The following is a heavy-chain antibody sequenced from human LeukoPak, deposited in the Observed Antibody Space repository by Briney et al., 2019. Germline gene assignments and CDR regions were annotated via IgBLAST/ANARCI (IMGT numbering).Heavy chain of an antibody. V-gene: IGHV4-59*08. CDR3: ARLPGDFDY. CDR1: GGSISSYY. CDR2: IYYSGST. Sequence: SETLSLTCTVSGGSISSYYWSWIRQPPGKGLEWIGYIYYSGSTNYNPSLKSRVTISVDTSKNQFSLKLSSVTAADTTVYYCARLPGDFDYWGQGTLVTVSS. D-gene: IGHD3-10*01. J-gene: IGHJ4*02.